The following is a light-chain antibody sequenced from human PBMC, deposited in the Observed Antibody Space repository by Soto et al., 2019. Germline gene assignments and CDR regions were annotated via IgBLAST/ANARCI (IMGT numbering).Light chain of an antibody. CDR2: KNN. CDR1: RSNIGENY. Sequence: QSVLTQSSSASGTPGQRVHISCSGRRSNIGENYVYWYQQFPGTAPRVLIYKNNQRPSGVPDRFSGSKSGTSASLAISGLRSEDEADYYCAAWDGTLNGYVFGTGTKVTVL. V-gene: IGLV1-47*01. CDR3: AAWDGTLNGYV. J-gene: IGLJ1*01.